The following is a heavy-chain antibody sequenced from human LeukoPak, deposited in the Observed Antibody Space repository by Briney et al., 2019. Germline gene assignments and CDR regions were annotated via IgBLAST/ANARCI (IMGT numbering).Heavy chain of an antibody. J-gene: IGHJ4*02. Sequence: KPSETLSLTCTVSGGSISSSSYYWGWIRQPPGKGLEWIESIYYSGSTYYNPSLKSRVTISVDTSKNQLSLKLSSVTAADTAVYYCARAYCVGDCSVLHIYFDNWGQGTLVTVSS. CDR3: ARAYCVGDCSVLHIYFDN. CDR2: IYYSGST. CDR1: GGSISSSSYY. V-gene: IGHV4-39*07. D-gene: IGHD2-21*02.